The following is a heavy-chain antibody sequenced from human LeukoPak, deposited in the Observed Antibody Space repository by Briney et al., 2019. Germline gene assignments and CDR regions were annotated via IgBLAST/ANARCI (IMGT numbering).Heavy chain of an antibody. CDR3: AHYDFWSGHALDI. J-gene: IGHJ3*02. CDR2: IYTGGGT. D-gene: IGHD3-3*01. V-gene: IGHV3-66*01. Sequence: GGSLRLSCAASEPIVSGNYMTWVRQALGKGLEWLSVIYTGGGTYYADSVKGRFTISRDTSKTTVYLQMNSLRGDDTAIYYCAHYDFWSGHALDIWGQGTMVTVSS. CDR1: EPIVSGNY.